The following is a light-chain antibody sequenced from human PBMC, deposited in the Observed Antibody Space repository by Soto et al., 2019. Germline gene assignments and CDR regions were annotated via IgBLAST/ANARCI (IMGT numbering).Light chain of an antibody. V-gene: IGKV1-9*01. CDR2: AAS. CDR1: QDISSY. CDR3: QQLKKYPLS. J-gene: IGKJ4*01. Sequence: IQLTQSPSSLSASIGDRVTITCRASQDISSYLAWYRQKAGKAPELLIEAASTLQSGVPSRFSGSGSGTDFALTFSSLQPEDLSTDYCQQLKKYPLSFGGGTKVHIK.